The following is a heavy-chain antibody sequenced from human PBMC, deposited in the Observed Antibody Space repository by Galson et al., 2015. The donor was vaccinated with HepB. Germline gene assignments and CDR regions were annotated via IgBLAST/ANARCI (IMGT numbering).Heavy chain of an antibody. Sequence: SLRLSCAASGFTVSSNYMSWVRQAPGKGLEWVSVIYSGGSTYYADSEKGRFTISRDNSKNTLYLQMNSLRAEDTAVYYCARTSSGWYHYFDYWGQGTLVTVSS. CDR3: ARTSSGWYHYFDY. V-gene: IGHV3-66*01. CDR1: GFTVSSNY. J-gene: IGHJ4*02. D-gene: IGHD6-19*01. CDR2: IYSGGST.